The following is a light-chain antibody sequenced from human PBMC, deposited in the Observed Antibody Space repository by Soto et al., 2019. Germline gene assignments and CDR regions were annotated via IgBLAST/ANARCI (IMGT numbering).Light chain of an antibody. V-gene: IGLV2-8*01. Sequence: QSALTQPPSAPGSPGQSVTISCTGTSSDVGGYNYVSWYQQHPGKAPKLMIYEVSKRPSGVPDRFSGSKSGNTASLTVSGLQAEDEADYYCSSYAGSNTDYVFGTGTKVTV. CDR3: SSYAGSNTDYV. J-gene: IGLJ1*01. CDR2: EVS. CDR1: SSDVGGYNY.